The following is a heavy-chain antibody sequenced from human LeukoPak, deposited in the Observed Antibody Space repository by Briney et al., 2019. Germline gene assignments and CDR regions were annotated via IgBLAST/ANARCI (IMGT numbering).Heavy chain of an antibody. J-gene: IGHJ4*02. V-gene: IGHV1-18*01. CDR1: GYTFTSYG. CDR3: ARVRYDYVWGSYRYNAFDY. D-gene: IGHD3-16*02. Sequence: GASVKVSCKASGYTFTSYGISWVRQAPGQGLEWMGWISAYNGNANYAQKLQGRVTMTTDTSTSTAYMELRSLRSDDTAVYYCARVRYDYVWGSYRYNAFDYWGQGTLVTVSS. CDR2: ISAYNGNA.